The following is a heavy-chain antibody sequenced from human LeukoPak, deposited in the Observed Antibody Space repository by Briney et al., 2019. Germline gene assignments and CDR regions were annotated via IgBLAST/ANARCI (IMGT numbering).Heavy chain of an antibody. CDR1: GYTFTSYG. Sequence: GASVKVSCKASGYTFTSYGISWVRQAPGQGLEWMGGFDPEDGETIYAQKFQGRVTMTEDTSTDTAYMELSSLRSEDTAVYYCATGPGGLRAFDIWGQGTMVTVSS. D-gene: IGHD5-12*01. V-gene: IGHV1-24*01. J-gene: IGHJ3*02. CDR2: FDPEDGET. CDR3: ATGPGGLRAFDI.